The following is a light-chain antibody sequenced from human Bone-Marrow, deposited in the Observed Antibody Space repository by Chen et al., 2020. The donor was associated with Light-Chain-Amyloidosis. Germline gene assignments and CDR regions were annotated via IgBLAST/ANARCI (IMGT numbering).Light chain of an antibody. V-gene: IGLV1-40*01. CDR2: ANN. Sequence: QSVLTQPPSVSGAPGQRVIISCTGSSSNIGADYDVHWYQHLPGTAPKLLIYANNNRPSGVRDRFSGSKAGTSASLDITGLQAEDEADYYCQSYDNTVNGARGVFGGGTKLTVL. J-gene: IGLJ3*02. CDR3: QSYDNTVNGARGV. CDR1: SSNIGADYD.